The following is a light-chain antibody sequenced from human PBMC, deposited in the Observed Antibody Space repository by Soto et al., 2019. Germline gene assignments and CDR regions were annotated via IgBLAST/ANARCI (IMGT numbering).Light chain of an antibody. Sequence: QSVLTHPPSASGSPGQSVTISCTGTSSDVGGYNYVSWYQQHPGKAPKLMIYEVSKRPSGVPDRFSGSKSGNTASLTVSGLQAEDEADYYCSSYAGSNNFGVFGTGTKVTVL. CDR3: SSYAGSNNFGV. CDR1: SSDVGGYNY. J-gene: IGLJ1*01. CDR2: EVS. V-gene: IGLV2-8*01.